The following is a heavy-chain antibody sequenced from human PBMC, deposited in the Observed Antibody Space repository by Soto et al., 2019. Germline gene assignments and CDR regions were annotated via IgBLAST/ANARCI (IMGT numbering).Heavy chain of an antibody. D-gene: IGHD6-13*01. V-gene: IGHV3-64*01. CDR2: ISSNGGST. CDR1: GFTFSSYA. CDR3: ARSPGSSSNAFDI. Sequence: GGSLRLSCAASGFTFSSYAMHWVRQAPGKGLEYVSSISSNGGSTYYANSVKGRFTLSRDYSKNTLYLQMGSLRAEDMAVYYCARSPGSSSNAFDIWGQGTMVTVSS. J-gene: IGHJ3*02.